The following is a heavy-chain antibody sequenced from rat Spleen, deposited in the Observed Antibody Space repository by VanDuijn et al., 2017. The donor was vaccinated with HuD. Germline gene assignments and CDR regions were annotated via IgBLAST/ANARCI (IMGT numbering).Heavy chain of an antibody. CDR2: VSSDGVNT. D-gene: IGHD1-7*01. V-gene: IGHV5-25*01. CDR3: AVAGYGY. CDR1: GFTFSDYY. Sequence: EVQLVESDGGLVQPGRSLKLSCAASGFTFSDYYMAWVRQAPGKGLEWVSSVSSDGVNTYYPDSVKGRFTISRDNAKNIVYLQMNSLKCEDTATYYCAVAGYGYWGQGVMVTVSS. J-gene: IGHJ2*01.